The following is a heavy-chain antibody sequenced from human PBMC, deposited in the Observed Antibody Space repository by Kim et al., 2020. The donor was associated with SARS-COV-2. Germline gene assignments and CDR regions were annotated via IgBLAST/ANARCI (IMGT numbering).Heavy chain of an antibody. CDR3: ARGVFGTMIGYYFDY. V-gene: IGHV3-20*04. CDR2: INWNGGST. J-gene: IGHJ4*02. D-gene: IGHD3-22*01. CDR1: GFTFDDYG. Sequence: GVSLRLSCAASGFTFDDYGMSWVRQAPGKGLEWVSGINWNGGSTGYADSVKGRFTISRDNAKNSLYLQMNSLRAEDTALYYCARGVFGTMIGYYFDYWGQGTLVTVSS.